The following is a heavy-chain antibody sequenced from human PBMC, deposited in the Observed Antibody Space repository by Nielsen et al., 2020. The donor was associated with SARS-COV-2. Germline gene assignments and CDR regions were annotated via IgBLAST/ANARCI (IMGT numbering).Heavy chain of an antibody. CDR3: ARGIYDFLSGSDVSLNGLDV. Sequence: SETLSLTCGVSGGAFSGYRWTWVRQSPRQGLEWLGEINDSGTTNYNPPLTGRVSISQDASKRQLSLKLSSVTAADTALYFCARGIYDFLSGSDVSLNGLDVWGQGTTVTVSS. J-gene: IGHJ6*02. D-gene: IGHD3-3*01. V-gene: IGHV4-34*01. CDR2: INDSGTT. CDR1: GGAFSGYR.